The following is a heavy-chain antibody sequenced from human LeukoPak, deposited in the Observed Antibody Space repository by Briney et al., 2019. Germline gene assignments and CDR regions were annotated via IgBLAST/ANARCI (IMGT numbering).Heavy chain of an antibody. J-gene: IGHJ6*02. Sequence: GGSLRLSCAASGFTFSSYAMHWVRQAPGKGLEYVSAISSNGGSTYYANSVKGRFTISRDNSKNTLYLQMGSLRAEDMAVYYCAREADYGGYYYYGMDVWGQGTTVTVSS. CDR2: ISSNGGST. D-gene: IGHD4-17*01. V-gene: IGHV3-64*01. CDR3: AREADYGGYYYYGMDV. CDR1: GFTFSSYA.